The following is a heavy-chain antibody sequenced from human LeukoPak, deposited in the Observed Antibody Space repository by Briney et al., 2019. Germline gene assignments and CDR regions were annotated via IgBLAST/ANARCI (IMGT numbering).Heavy chain of an antibody. V-gene: IGHV4-59*01. CDR3: ARGERPGLDY. Sequence: KPSETLSLTCTVSGVSISGYYWSWIRQPPGKGLEWIGYTYYSGSTNYNPSLRSRDTISVDTSKNQFSLKLSSVTAADTAVYYCARGERPGLDYWGQGTLVTVSS. D-gene: IGHD1-26*01. J-gene: IGHJ4*02. CDR2: TYYSGST. CDR1: GVSISGYY.